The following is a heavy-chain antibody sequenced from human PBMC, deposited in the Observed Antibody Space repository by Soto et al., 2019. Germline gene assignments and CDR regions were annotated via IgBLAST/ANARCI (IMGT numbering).Heavy chain of an antibody. J-gene: IGHJ4*02. CDR3: ARWLQLRGGFDY. Sequence: ASVKVSCKASGYTFTSYGISWVRQAPGQGLEWMGGISAYNGNTNYAQKLQGRVTITADTSTSTAYMELRSLRSEVTAVYYCARWLQLRGGFDYWGQGTLVTVSS. CDR2: ISAYNGNT. V-gene: IGHV1-18*01. CDR1: GYTFTSYG. D-gene: IGHD5-12*01.